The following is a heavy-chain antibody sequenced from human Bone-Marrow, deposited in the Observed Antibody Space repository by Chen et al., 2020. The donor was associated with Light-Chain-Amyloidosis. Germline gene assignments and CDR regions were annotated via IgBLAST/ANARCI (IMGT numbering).Heavy chain of an antibody. J-gene: IGHJ4*02. Sequence: EVQVLESGGGLVQPGGSLRLSCAASGFTFNKYAMTGVRQAPGKGLEWVSAISGSGGTTYYADSVKGRFTISRDNSKNTLYLQMNSLRAEDTAVYYCARGLQLGYCTGGSCYSSDYWGRGTLVIVSS. CDR2: ISGSGGTT. D-gene: IGHD2-15*01. V-gene: IGHV3-23*01. CDR1: GFTFNKYA. CDR3: ARGLQLGYCTGGSCYSSDY.